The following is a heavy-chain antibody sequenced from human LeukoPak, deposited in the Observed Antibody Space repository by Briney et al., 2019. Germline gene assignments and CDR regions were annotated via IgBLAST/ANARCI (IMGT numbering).Heavy chain of an antibody. V-gene: IGHV3-7*01. Sequence: GGSLRLSCTASGFTFSSYWMSWVRRAPGKGLEWVANIKQDGSAKYYVDSVKDRFTISRDNAKNSLYLQMNSLRAEDTAVYYCAQEHVDSSGYYYVPNWFDPWGQGTLVTASS. J-gene: IGHJ5*02. D-gene: IGHD3-22*01. CDR3: AQEHVDSSGYYYVPNWFDP. CDR2: IKQDGSAK. CDR1: GFTFSSYW.